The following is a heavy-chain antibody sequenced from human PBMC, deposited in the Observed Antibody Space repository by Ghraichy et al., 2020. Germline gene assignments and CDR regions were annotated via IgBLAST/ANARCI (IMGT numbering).Heavy chain of an antibody. CDR3: ARHSSGWMDRPFDY. CDR2: VRYSGST. D-gene: IGHD6-25*01. J-gene: IGHJ4*02. Sequence: SETLSLTCTVSGGSISSDTYYWGWIRQPPGKGVEWIGSVRYSGSTYHNPSLKSRVIMSVDTSKNQFSLKLSSMTAADTAVYYCARHSSGWMDRPFDYWGQGTLVTVSS. V-gene: IGHV4-39*01. CDR1: GGSISSDTYY.